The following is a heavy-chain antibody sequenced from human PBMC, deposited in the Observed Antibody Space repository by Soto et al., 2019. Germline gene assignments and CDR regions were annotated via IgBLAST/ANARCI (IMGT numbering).Heavy chain of an antibody. J-gene: IGHJ6*02. CDR2: IYYSGST. D-gene: IGHD6-19*01. Sequence: SETLSLTCTVSGGSISSGGYYWSWIRQPPGKGLEWIGYIYYSGSTSYNPSLKSRVTISVDTSKNQFSLKLRSVTAADTAVYYCASDRSSGWDQGYGMDVWGQGTTVTVSS. V-gene: IGHV4-61*08. CDR3: ASDRSSGWDQGYGMDV. CDR1: GGSISSGGYY.